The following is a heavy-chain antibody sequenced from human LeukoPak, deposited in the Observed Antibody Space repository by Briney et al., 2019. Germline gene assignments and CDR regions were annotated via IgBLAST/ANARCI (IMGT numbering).Heavy chain of an antibody. J-gene: IGHJ4*02. D-gene: IGHD5-24*01. Sequence: GGSLRLSCAASGFTFSDYYMSWIRQAPGKGLEWVSYISSSGSTIYYADSVKGRFTISRDNAKNSLYLQMNSLRAEDTAVYYCARSPGLRATIVYYFDYWGQGTLVTVSS. CDR2: ISSSGSTI. V-gene: IGHV3-11*01. CDR3: ARSPGLRATIVYYFDY. CDR1: GFTFSDYY.